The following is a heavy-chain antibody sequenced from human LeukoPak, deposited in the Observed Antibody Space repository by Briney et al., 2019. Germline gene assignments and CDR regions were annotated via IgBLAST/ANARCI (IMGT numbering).Heavy chain of an antibody. CDR1: GFTFSSYG. V-gene: IGHV3-7*01. Sequence: PGGSLRLARAASGFTFSSYGMSWVRQAPGKGLEWVANIKQDGSEKYYVDSVKGRFTISRDNAKNSLYLQMNSLRAEDTAVYYCARVAAAGIYYYYYMDVWGKGTTVTVSS. CDR2: IKQDGSEK. D-gene: IGHD6-13*01. CDR3: ARVAAAGIYYYYYMDV. J-gene: IGHJ6*03.